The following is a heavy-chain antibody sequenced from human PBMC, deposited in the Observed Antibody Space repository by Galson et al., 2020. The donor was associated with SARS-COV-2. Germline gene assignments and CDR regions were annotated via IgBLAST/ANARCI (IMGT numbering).Heavy chain of an antibody. CDR3: AGVTNYYDSRRFPKRWVDR. V-gene: IGHV4-59*08. Sequence: SETLSLTCTVSGGSISRYFWSWIQQSPGKGLEWMGDIYYTGITNYNPSLKGRVTISIDTSKYQFSLRLSSVTAADTAVYYCAGVTNYYDSRRFPKRWVDRWGQGTLVTVSA. J-gene: IGHJ4*02. CDR2: IYYTGIT. D-gene: IGHD3-22*01. CDR1: GGSISRYF.